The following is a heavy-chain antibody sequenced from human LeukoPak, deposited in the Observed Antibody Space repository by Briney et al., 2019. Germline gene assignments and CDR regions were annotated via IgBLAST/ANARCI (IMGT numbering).Heavy chain of an antibody. Sequence: TPSETLSLTCTVSGGSISSYYWSWIRQPPGKGLEWIGYIYYSGSTNYNPSPKSRVTISVTSKNPFSLKLSSVTAADTAVYFCAREVSVAGNNWFDPWGQGALVTVSS. CDR2: IYYSGST. J-gene: IGHJ5*02. CDR3: AREVSVAGNNWFDP. D-gene: IGHD6-19*01. V-gene: IGHV4-59*01. CDR1: GGSISSYY.